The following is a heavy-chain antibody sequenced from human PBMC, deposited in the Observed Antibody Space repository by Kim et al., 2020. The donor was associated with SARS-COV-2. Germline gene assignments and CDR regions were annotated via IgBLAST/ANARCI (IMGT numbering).Heavy chain of an antibody. CDR2: IIPIFGTA. Sequence: SVKVSCKASGGTFSSYAISWVRQAPGQGLEWMGGIIPIFGTANYAQKFQGRVTITADESTSTAYMELSSLRSEDTAVYYCATINIPAAIPLTLGYYYYGMDVWGQGTTVTVSS. CDR1: GGTFSSYA. CDR3: ATINIPAAIPLTLGYYYYGMDV. D-gene: IGHD2-2*02. V-gene: IGHV1-69*13. J-gene: IGHJ6*02.